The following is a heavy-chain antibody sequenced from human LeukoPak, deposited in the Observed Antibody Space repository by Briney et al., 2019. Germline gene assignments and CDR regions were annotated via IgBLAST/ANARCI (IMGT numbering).Heavy chain of an antibody. Sequence: SVKVSCKPSGGIFSSYAISWVRQAPGQGLEWLGGIIPIFGTANYAQKFQGRVTITADESTSTAYMELSSLRSEDTAVYYCARDGGSEYYFDYWGQGTLVTVSS. CDR2: IIPIFGTA. CDR1: GGIFSSYA. V-gene: IGHV1-69*13. D-gene: IGHD3-10*01. J-gene: IGHJ4*02. CDR3: ARDGGSEYYFDY.